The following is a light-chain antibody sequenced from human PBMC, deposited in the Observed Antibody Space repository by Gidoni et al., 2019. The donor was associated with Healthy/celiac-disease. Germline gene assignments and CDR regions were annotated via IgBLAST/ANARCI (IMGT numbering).Light chain of an antibody. Sequence: DIQMTQSPSSLSASVGDRVTITCRASQSISSYLNWYQQKPGKAPKLLIYAASSLQSGVPSRFSGSGSGTDFTLTISSLQPEDFATYYCQQSYSTLFFXQXTKLEIK. V-gene: IGKV1-39*01. CDR3: QQSYSTLF. CDR2: AAS. J-gene: IGKJ2*01. CDR1: QSISSY.